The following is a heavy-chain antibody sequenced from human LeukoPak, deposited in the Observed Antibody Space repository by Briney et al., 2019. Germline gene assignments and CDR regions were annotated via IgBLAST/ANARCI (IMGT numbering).Heavy chain of an antibody. D-gene: IGHD1-26*01. CDR2: IYSGGST. V-gene: IGHV3-66*01. Sequence: GGSLRLSCAASGFTFSSYSMSWVRQAPGKGLEWVSVIYSGGSTYYADSVKGRFTISRDNSKNTLYLQMNSLRAEDTAVYYCARDGYSGSFGDNWFDPWGQGTLVTVSS. CDR1: GFTFSSYS. J-gene: IGHJ5*02. CDR3: ARDGYSGSFGDNWFDP.